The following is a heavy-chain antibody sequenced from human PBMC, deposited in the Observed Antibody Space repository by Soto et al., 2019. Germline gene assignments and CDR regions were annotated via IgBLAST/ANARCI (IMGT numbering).Heavy chain of an antibody. V-gene: IGHV1-18*01. CDR2: ISAYNGNT. J-gene: IGHJ5*02. Sequence: QVQLVQSGAEGKKPGASVKVSCKASGYTFTSYGISWVRQAPGQGLEWMGWISAYNGNTNYAQKLQGRVTMTTDTSTSTAYMELRSLRSDDTAVYYCARSGLPYYDFWSGYEVNWFDPWGQGTLVTVSS. CDR3: ARSGLPYYDFWSGYEVNWFDP. CDR1: GYTFTSYG. D-gene: IGHD3-3*01.